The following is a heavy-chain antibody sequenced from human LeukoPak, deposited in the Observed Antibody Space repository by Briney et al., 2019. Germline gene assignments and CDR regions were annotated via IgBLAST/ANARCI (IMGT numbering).Heavy chain of an antibody. CDR2: IYYTGST. J-gene: IGHJ4*02. CDR3: ARWYYYDSSGAVDY. CDR1: GGSISSYY. Sequence: PSETLSLTCTVSGGSISSYYWSWIRQPPGKGLEWIGYIYYTGSTNYNPSLKSRVTISVDTSKNQFSLKLGSVTAADTAVYYCARWYYYDSSGAVDYWGRGTLVTVSS. D-gene: IGHD3-22*01. V-gene: IGHV4-59*01.